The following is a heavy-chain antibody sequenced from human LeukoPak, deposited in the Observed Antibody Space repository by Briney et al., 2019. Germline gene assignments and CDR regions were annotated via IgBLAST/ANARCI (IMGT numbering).Heavy chain of an antibody. CDR3: ARDTLSSWYRYGMDV. V-gene: IGHV4-30-4*02. J-gene: IGHJ6*02. CDR2: IYYSGST. Sequence: PSETLSLTCTVSGGSISSGDYYWSWIRQPPGKGLERIGYIYYSGSTYYNPSLKSRVTISVDTSKNQFSLKLSSVTAADTAVYYCARDTLSSWYRYGMDVWGQGTTVTVSS. CDR1: GGSISSGDYY. D-gene: IGHD6-13*01.